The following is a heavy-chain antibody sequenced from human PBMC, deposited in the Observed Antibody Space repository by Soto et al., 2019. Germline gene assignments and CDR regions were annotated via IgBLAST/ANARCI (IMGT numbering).Heavy chain of an antibody. CDR3: AGKRRKWFGP. J-gene: IGHJ5*02. CDR1: GGTFSSYA. CDR2: IIPIFGTA. Sequence: QVQLVQSGAEVKKPGSSVKVSCKASGGTFSSYAISWVRQAPGQGLEWMGGIIPIFGTANYAQKFQGRVTITADETTGPTHKEESRRRSEDTAVFYCAGKRRKWFGPWGQGTLVTVSS. V-gene: IGHV1-69*01.